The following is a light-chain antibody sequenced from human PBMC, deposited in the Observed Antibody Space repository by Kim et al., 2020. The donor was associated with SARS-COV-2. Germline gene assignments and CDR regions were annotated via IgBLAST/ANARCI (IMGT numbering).Light chain of an antibody. CDR1: QRISSR. CDR3: QQYDLYPWT. Sequence: ASVGDRVTFDCRASQRISSRLAGYQQKPGKAPKLLIYDVFRLKSGVPSRFSGRGSGTKFTLTISSLQPDDLATYFCQQYDLYPWTFGQGTKVDIK. CDR2: DVF. J-gene: IGKJ1*01. V-gene: IGKV1-5*01.